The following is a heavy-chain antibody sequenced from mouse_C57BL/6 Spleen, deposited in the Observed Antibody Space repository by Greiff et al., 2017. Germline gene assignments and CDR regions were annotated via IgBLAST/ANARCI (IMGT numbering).Heavy chain of an antibody. CDR2: IYPGSGNT. D-gene: IGHD2-10*01. Sequence: VQLKQSGPELVKPGASVKISCKASGYSFTSYYIHWVKQRPGQGLEWIGWIYPGSGNTKYNEKFKGKATLTADTSSSTAYMQLSSLTSEDSAVYYCARPYYGNYGYFDYWGQGTTLTVSS. V-gene: IGHV1-66*01. J-gene: IGHJ2*01. CDR3: ARPYYGNYGYFDY. CDR1: GYSFTSYY.